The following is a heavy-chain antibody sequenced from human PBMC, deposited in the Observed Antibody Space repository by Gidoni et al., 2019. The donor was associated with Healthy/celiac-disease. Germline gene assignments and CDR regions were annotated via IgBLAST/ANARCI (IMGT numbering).Heavy chain of an antibody. D-gene: IGHD6-13*01. V-gene: IGHV4-34*01. Sequence: QVQLQQWGAGLLKPSETLSLTCAVYGGSFSGYYWSWIRQPPGKGLEWIGEINHSGSTNYNPSLKSRVTITVDTSKNQFSLKLSSVTAADTAVYYCAGGGIAARYNWFDPWGQGTLVTVSS. CDR1: GGSFSGYY. CDR2: INHSGST. CDR3: AGGGIAARYNWFDP. J-gene: IGHJ5*02.